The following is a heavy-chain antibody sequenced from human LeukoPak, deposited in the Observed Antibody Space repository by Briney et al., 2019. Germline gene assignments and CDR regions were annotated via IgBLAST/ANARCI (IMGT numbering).Heavy chain of an antibody. D-gene: IGHD6-19*01. Sequence: PGGSLRLSCAASGFTFTNFAMRWVRQAPGKGLEWVAFIRYDGSNKYYADSVKGRFTIYRDNSKNTLYLQMNSLRAEDTAVYYCAKDLGSSGWYIDYWGQGTLVTVSS. CDR1: GFTFTNFA. CDR3: AKDLGSSGWYIDY. CDR2: IRYDGSNK. V-gene: IGHV3-30*02. J-gene: IGHJ4*02.